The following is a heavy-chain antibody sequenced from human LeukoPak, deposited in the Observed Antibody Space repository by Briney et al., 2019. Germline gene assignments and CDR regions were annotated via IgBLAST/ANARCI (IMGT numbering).Heavy chain of an antibody. D-gene: IGHD4-17*01. CDR3: ARVPDDGDYGGWYFDL. V-gene: IGHV4-59*01. CDR2: IYYTGST. Sequence: KPSETLSLTCTVSGGSTSRYYWSWIRQPPGKGLEWIGHIYYTGSTYYNPSLKSRVTISVDTSRNQFSLNLRSVTAADTAAYYCARVPDDGDYGGWYFDLWGRGTLVTVSS. CDR1: GGSTSRYY. J-gene: IGHJ2*01.